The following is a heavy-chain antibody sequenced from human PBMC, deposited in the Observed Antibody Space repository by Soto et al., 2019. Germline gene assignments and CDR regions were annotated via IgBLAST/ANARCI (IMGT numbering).Heavy chain of an antibody. CDR3: ARLRPPGNWFDP. CDR1: GGSIISSSYY. V-gene: IGHV4-39*01. Sequence: SETQSLTCPVSGGSIISSSYYWVWIRQPPGKGLEWIGDVYYSGTTHYNPSLKSRVTISVDTSKNQFSLRLSSVTAADTAVYYCARLRPPGNWFDPWGQGTLVTVSS. CDR2: VYYSGTT. J-gene: IGHJ5*02.